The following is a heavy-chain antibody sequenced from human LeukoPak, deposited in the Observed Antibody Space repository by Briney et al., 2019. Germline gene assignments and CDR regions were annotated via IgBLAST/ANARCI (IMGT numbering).Heavy chain of an antibody. J-gene: IGHJ5*02. CDR1: GGTFSSYA. CDR2: IIPIFGTA. V-gene: IGHV1-69*13. CDR3: ARGYCSGGSCYSVENWFDP. D-gene: IGHD2-15*01. Sequence: SVKVSCKASGGTFSSYAISWVRQAPGQGLEWMGGIIPIFGTANYAQKFQGRVTITADESTSTAYMELSSLRSEDTAVYYCARGYCSGGSCYSVENWFDPWGQGTLVTVSS.